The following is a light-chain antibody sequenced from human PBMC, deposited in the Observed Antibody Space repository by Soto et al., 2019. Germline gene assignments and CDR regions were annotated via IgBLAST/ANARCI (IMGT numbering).Light chain of an antibody. CDR1: QSVSSS. J-gene: IGKJ1*01. CDR3: QQSYSVPPT. CDR2: DTS. Sequence: EIVVTQSPATLSVSPGERVTLSCRASQSVSSSLAWYQQRPGQAPRLLIYDTSTRAAGISARFSGSGSGTEFTLTISSLQSEDFAVYYCQQSYSVPPTFGQGTKVEIK. V-gene: IGKV3-15*01.